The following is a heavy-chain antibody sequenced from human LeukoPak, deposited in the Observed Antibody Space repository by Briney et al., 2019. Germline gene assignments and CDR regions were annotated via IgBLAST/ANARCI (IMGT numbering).Heavy chain of an antibody. CDR1: GYTFTSYA. J-gene: IGHJ4*02. CDR2: INPNSGGT. CDR3: ARDPLYGSGSYYSYYFDY. D-gene: IGHD3-10*01. Sequence: GASVKVSCKASGYTFTSYAMHWVRQAPGQGLEWMGWINPNSGGTNYAQKFQGRVTMTRDTSISTAYMELSRLRSDDTAVYYCARDPLYGSGSYYSYYFDYWGQGTLVTVSS. V-gene: IGHV1-2*02.